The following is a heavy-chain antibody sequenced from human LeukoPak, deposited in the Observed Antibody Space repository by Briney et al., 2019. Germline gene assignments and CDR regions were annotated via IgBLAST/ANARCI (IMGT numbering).Heavy chain of an antibody. D-gene: IGHD2-2*01. V-gene: IGHV4-61*02. J-gene: IGHJ5*02. Sequence: SETLSLTCIVSGDSITSGNFYWSWLRQPAGKGLEWIGRIYGSGTTNYSPSLRSRVTISKDASKNQFSLKLNSVTAADTAVYYCARGWGSTSSNYFDPWGQGTLVIVSS. CDR3: ARGWGSTSSNYFDP. CDR2: IYGSGTT. CDR1: GDSITSGNFY.